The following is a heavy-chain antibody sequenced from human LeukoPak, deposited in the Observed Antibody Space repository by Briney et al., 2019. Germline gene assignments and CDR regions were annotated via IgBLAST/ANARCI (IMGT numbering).Heavy chain of an antibody. CDR3: ARYLVGDAFDI. J-gene: IGHJ3*02. V-gene: IGHV4-59*01. D-gene: IGHD2-2*01. Sequence: PSETLSLTCTVSGGSISSYYWNWIRQPPGKGLEWIGYIYYSGSTNYNPSLKSRVTISVDTSKNQFSLKLSSVTAADTAVYYCARYLVGDAFDIWGQGTMVTVSS. CDR2: IYYSGST. CDR1: GGSISSYY.